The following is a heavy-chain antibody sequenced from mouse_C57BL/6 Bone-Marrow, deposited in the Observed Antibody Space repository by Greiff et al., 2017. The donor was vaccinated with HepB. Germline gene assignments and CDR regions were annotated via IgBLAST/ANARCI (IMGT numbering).Heavy chain of an antibody. CDR2: INPNYGTT. J-gene: IGHJ4*01. CDR1: GYSFTDYN. D-gene: IGHD2-1*01. V-gene: IGHV1-39*01. CDR3: ARPLYRGVYYAMDY. Sequence: EVKLQESGPELVKPCASVKISCKASGYSFTDYNMNWVKQSNGKSLEWIGVINPNYGTTSYNQKFKGKATLTVDQSSSTAYMQLNSLTSEDSAVYYCARPLYRGVYYAMDYWGQGTSVTVSS.